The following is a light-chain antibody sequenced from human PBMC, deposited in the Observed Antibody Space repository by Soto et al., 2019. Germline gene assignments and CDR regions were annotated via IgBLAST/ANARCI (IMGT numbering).Light chain of an antibody. Sequence: ENVLTQSPGTLSLSPGERATLSCRASQSVSSNYVAWYQQKPGQAPRLLIFGASSRATGIPDRFSGSGSATDFTLTISRLEPEDFAVYYCQQYHRSPITFGQGTRLENK. CDR1: QSVSSNY. V-gene: IGKV3-20*01. CDR2: GAS. J-gene: IGKJ5*01. CDR3: QQYHRSPIT.